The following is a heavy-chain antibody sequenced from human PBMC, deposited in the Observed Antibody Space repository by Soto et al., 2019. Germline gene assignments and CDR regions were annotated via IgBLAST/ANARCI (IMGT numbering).Heavy chain of an antibody. D-gene: IGHD3-10*01. Sequence: PGGSLSLSCAASGFTFSSYWMSWVRQAPGKGLEWVANIKQDGSEKYYVDSVKGRFTISRDNAKNSLYLQMNSLRAEDKAVYYCARALIKYGSGSYTIGTWGQGTLVTVSS. CDR1: GFTFSSYW. V-gene: IGHV3-7*01. J-gene: IGHJ5*02. CDR2: IKQDGSEK. CDR3: ARALIKYGSGSYTIGT.